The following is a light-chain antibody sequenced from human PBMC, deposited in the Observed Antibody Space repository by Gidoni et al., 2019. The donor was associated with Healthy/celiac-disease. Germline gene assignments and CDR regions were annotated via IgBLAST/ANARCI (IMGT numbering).Light chain of an antibody. V-gene: IGLV3-19*01. CDR3: NSRDSSGNHVV. CDR2: GKN. CDR1: SLRSYY. Sequence: SSELTQDPAVSVSLGQTVRIKCQGDSLRSYYASWYQQKPGQAPVLVIYGKNNRPSGIPDRFSGSSSVNTASLTITGAQAEDEADYYCNSRDSSGNHVVFGGGTKQTVL. J-gene: IGLJ2*01.